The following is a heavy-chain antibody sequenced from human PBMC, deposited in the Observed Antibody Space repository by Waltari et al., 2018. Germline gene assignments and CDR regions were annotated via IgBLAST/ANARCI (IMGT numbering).Heavy chain of an antibody. CDR1: GGSISSYY. J-gene: IGHJ6*02. V-gene: IGHV4-4*07. D-gene: IGHD4-17*01. Sequence: QVQLQESGPGLVKPSETLSLTCTVSGGSISSYYCSWLRQPARKGLEWIGRIDTSGSTNYNPSLKSRVTISGDKSKNQFSLKLSSVTAADTAVYYCARDGVTVTNYYYYGMDVWGQGTTVTVSS. CDR2: IDTSGST. CDR3: ARDGVTVTNYYYYGMDV.